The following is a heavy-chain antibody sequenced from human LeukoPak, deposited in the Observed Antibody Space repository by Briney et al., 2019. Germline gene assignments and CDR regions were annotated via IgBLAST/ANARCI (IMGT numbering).Heavy chain of an antibody. V-gene: IGHV4-39*01. CDR1: GGSISSSYYY. D-gene: IGHD4-17*01. J-gene: IGHJ4*02. Sequence: SETLSLTCTVSGGSISSSYYYWGWIRQPPGKGLEWIGSIYYSGSTYYHPSLKSRVTISVDTSKNQFSLKLSSVTAADTAVYYCARPRGDCGDYFDYWGQGTLVTVSS. CDR3: ARPRGDCGDYFDY. CDR2: IYYSGST.